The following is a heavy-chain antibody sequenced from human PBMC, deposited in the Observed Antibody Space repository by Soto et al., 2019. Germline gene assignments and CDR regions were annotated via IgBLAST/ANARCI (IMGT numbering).Heavy chain of an antibody. CDR2: IYYSGGT. V-gene: IGHV4-30-4*01. Sequence: QVQLQESGPGLVKPSQTLSLTCTVSGGSISSDDYYWSWIRQPPGKGLEWIGYIYYSGGTYYNPSLRSRVTVSLDTSKTQFSLKLSSVTAADTAVYYCARTNDFWSGYYRFWGQGTLVTVSS. CDR1: GGSISSDDYY. J-gene: IGHJ4*02. D-gene: IGHD3-3*01. CDR3: ARTNDFWSGYYRF.